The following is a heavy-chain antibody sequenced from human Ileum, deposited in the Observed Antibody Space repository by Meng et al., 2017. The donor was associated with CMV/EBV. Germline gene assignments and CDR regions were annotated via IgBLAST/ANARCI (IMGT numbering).Heavy chain of an antibody. CDR2: IYHSGST. CDR3: ARAIAAAANGPFDY. D-gene: IGHD6-13*01. Sequence: VSGGSISSSPWLSCARQPPGKGREWIGEIYHSGSTNSTPSLKSRVTISVDKSKNQFSLKLSSVTAADTAVYYCARAIAAAANGPFDYWGQGTLVTVSS. CDR1: GGSISSSPW. V-gene: IGHV4-4*02. J-gene: IGHJ4*02.